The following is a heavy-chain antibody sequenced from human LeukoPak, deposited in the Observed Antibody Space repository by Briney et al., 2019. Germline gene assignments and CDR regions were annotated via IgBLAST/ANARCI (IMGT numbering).Heavy chain of an antibody. CDR2: INPNSGGT. V-gene: IGHV1-2*02. Sequence: ASVKVSCKASGYTFTGYYMHWVRQAPGQGLEWMGWINPNSGGTNCAQKFQGRVTMTRDTSISTAYMELSRLRSDDTAVYYCASSYCSSTSCYDTIDYWGQGTLVTVSS. CDR3: ASSYCSSTSCYDTIDY. D-gene: IGHD2-2*01. J-gene: IGHJ4*02. CDR1: GYTFTGYY.